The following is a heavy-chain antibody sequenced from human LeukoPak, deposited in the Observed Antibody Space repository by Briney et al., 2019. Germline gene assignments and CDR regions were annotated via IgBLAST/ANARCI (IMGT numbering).Heavy chain of an antibody. J-gene: IGHJ4*02. V-gene: IGHV4-34*01. CDR1: GGSFSGYY. CDR3: ARGPSPDY. Sequence: SETLSLTCAVYGGSFSGYYWSWIRQPPGKGLEWIGEINHSGSTNYNPSLKSRVTISVDTSKNQFSLKLSSVTAADTTVYYCARGPSPDYWGQGTLVTVSS. CDR2: INHSGST.